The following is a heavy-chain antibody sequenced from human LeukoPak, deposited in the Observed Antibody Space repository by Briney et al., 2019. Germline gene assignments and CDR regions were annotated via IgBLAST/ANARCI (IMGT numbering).Heavy chain of an antibody. CDR3: ARDSDVVVVAANNWFDP. Sequence: PSETLSLTCTVSGGSISSSSYYWGWIRQPPGKGLEWIGSIYYSGSTYYNPSLKSRVTISVDTSKNQFSLKLSSVTAADTAVYYCARDSDVVVVAANNWFDPWGQGTLVTVSS. CDR2: IYYSGST. D-gene: IGHD2-15*01. J-gene: IGHJ5*02. V-gene: IGHV4-39*07. CDR1: GGSISSSSYY.